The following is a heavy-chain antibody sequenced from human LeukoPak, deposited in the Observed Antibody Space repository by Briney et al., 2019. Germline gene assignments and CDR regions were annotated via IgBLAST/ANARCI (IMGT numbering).Heavy chain of an antibody. J-gene: IGHJ4*02. CDR1: GGSFSNYY. Sequence: ETLSLTCAVYGGSFSNYYWSWIRQAPGKGLEWVSGISGSGGNTYYADSVKGRFTISRDNSKNTLYLQMNSLRAEDTAIYYCAKAGSIRFDYWGQGTLVTVSS. V-gene: IGHV3-23*01. CDR3: AKAGSIRFDY. D-gene: IGHD1-26*01. CDR2: ISGSGGNT.